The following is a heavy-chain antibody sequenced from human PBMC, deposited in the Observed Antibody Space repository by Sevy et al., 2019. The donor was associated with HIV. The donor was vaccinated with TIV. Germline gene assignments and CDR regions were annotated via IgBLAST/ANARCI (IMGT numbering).Heavy chain of an antibody. V-gene: IGHV3-30*18. CDR1: GFNXXXFX. CDR2: ISDDXSEK. D-gene: IGHD6-13*01. J-gene: IGHJ6*02. CDR3: VNSWGRFVGSSXIYYYXXXXV. Sequence: GGSLRLSXAASGFNXXXFXMHWVRQAPGKGLEWVALISDDXSEKNYGDSIKGRFTISRDNSRDTVYLQMKSLRAEDTXXYYCVNSWGRFVGSSXIYYYXXXXVWGQXTTVTVSS.